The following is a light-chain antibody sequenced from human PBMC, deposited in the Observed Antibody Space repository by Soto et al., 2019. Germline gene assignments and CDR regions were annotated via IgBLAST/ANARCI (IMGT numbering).Light chain of an antibody. CDR1: SSNIGAGYD. Sequence: QSVLTQPPSVSGAPGQRVTISCTGSSSNIGAGYDVHWYQQLPGKAPKLLIYGNDNRPSGVPERFSGSKSDTSASLAITGLRADDEADYYCQSYGSSPSANFVFGTGTKVTV. CDR3: QSYGSSPSANFV. J-gene: IGLJ1*01. V-gene: IGLV1-40*01. CDR2: GND.